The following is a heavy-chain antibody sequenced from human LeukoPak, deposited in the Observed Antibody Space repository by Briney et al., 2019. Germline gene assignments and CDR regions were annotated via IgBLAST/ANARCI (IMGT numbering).Heavy chain of an antibody. CDR3: ARDYGHYYDSSGYYFDY. Sequence: SETLSLTCAVYGGSFSGYYWSWNRQPPGKGLEWIGEINHGGSTNYNPSLKSRVTISVDTSKNQFSLKLSSVTAADTAVYYCARDYGHYYDSSGYYFDYWGQGTLVTVSS. CDR1: GGSFSGYY. CDR2: INHGGST. V-gene: IGHV4-34*01. D-gene: IGHD3-22*01. J-gene: IGHJ4*02.